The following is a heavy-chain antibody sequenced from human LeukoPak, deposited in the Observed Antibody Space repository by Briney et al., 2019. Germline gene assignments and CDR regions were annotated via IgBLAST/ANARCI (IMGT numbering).Heavy chain of an antibody. V-gene: IGHV5-51*01. D-gene: IGHD4-17*01. CDR1: GYSFTRYW. CDR2: IYPGDSDT. Sequence: HGESLKISCKGSGYSFTRYWIGWVRQMPGKGLEWMGIIYPGDSDTRYSPSFQGQVTISADKSISTAYLQWSSLKASDTAMYYCARHFFSPVTGINWFDPWGQGTLVTVSS. J-gene: IGHJ5*02. CDR3: ARHFFSPVTGINWFDP.